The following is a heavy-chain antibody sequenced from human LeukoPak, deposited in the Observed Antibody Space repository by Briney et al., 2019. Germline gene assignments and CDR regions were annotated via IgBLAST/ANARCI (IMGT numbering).Heavy chain of an antibody. J-gene: IGHJ4*02. D-gene: IGHD3-10*01. Sequence: GGSLRLSCAASGFTFNSYSMNWVRQAPGKGLEWVAVISYDGSNKYYADSVRGRFTISRDNSKNTLYLQMNSLRAEDTAVYYCARDLLGRVHYYGSGSTFDYWGQGTLVTVSS. CDR1: GFTFNSYS. V-gene: IGHV3-30*03. CDR3: ARDLLGRVHYYGSGSTFDY. CDR2: ISYDGSNK.